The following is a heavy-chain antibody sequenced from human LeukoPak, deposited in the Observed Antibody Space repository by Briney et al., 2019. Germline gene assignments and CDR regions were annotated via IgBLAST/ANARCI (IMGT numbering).Heavy chain of an antibody. V-gene: IGHV1-46*01. D-gene: IGHD3-10*01. CDR3: ARDEGMVRGVPDV. J-gene: IGHJ6*02. Sequence: ASVKVSCKASGYTFTNYYMHWVRQAPGQGLEWMGIMNPSGGSTSYAQKFQGRVTMTRDTSTSTEYMELSSLRSEDTAVYYCARDEGMVRGVPDVWGQGTTVTVSS. CDR2: MNPSGGST. CDR1: GYTFTNYY.